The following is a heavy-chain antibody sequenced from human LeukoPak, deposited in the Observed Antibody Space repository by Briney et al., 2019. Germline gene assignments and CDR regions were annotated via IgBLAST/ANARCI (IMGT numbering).Heavy chain of an antibody. J-gene: IGHJ3*02. V-gene: IGHV4-4*07. CDR2: IYTSGST. D-gene: IGHD6-13*01. CDR3: ARVAGIAAADDAFDI. CDR1: GGSISSYY. Sequence: SETLSLTRTVSGGSISSYYWSWIRQPAGKGLEWIGRIYTSGSTNYNPSLKSRVTMSVDTSKNQFSLKLSSVTAADTAVYYCARVAGIAAADDAFDIWGQGTMVTVSS.